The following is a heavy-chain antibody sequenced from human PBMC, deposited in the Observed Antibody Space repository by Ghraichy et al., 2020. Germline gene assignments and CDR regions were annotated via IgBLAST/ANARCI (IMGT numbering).Heavy chain of an antibody. V-gene: IGHV3-48*02. CDR3: AADILTGYYRPL. CDR2: ISSSSSTI. D-gene: IGHD3-9*01. Sequence: GGSLRLSCAASGFTFSAYSMNWVRQAPGKGLEWVSKISSSSSTIYYADSVKGRFTISRDNAKNSMYLQMNSLRDEDTAVYYCAADILTGYYRPLWGQGTLVTVSS. CDR1: GFTFSAYS. J-gene: IGHJ4*02.